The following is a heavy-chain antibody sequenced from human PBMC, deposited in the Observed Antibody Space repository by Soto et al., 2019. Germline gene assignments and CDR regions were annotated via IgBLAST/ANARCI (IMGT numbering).Heavy chain of an antibody. J-gene: IGHJ4*02. CDR3: ARKDATEPQFDY. CDR2: IYYSGST. CDR1: GGSISSYY. V-gene: IGHV4-59*08. Sequence: SETLSLTCTVSGGSISSYYWSWIRQPPGKGLEWIGYIYYSGSTNYNPSLKSRVTISVDTSKNQFSLKLSSVTAADTAVYYCARKDATEPQFDYGGQETLVTVSS. D-gene: IGHD2-15*01.